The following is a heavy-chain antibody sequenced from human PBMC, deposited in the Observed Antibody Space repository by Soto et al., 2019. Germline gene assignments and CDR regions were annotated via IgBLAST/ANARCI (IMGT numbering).Heavy chain of an antibody. Sequence: ASVKVSCKASGGTFSSYAISWVRQAPGEGLEWMGGIIPIFGTANYAQKFQGRVTITADESTSTAYMELSSLRSEDTAVYYCATSKPAQHAYYYYGMDVWGQGTTVTVSS. CDR2: IIPIFGTA. J-gene: IGHJ6*02. CDR1: GGTFSSYA. D-gene: IGHD6-13*01. CDR3: ATSKPAQHAYYYYGMDV. V-gene: IGHV1-69*13.